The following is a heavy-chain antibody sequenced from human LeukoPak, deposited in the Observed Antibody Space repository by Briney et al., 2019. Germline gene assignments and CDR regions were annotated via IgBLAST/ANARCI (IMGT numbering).Heavy chain of an antibody. V-gene: IGHV4-34*01. J-gene: IGHJ6*03. D-gene: IGHD3-22*01. CDR3: ARAYYDSSGYYSYYYYMDV. CDR1: GGSFSGYY. CDR2: INHSGST. Sequence: SETLSLTCAVYGGSFSGYYWSWIRQPPGKGLEWIGEINHSGSTNYNPSLKSRVTISVDTSKNQFSLKLSSVTAADTAVYYCARAYYDSSGYYSYYYYMDVWGRGTTVTVSS.